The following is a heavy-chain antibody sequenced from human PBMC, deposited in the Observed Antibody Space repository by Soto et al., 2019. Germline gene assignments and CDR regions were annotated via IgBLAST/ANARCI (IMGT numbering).Heavy chain of an antibody. V-gene: IGHV4-30-4*01. CDR2: IYYSGST. D-gene: IGHD2-15*01. CDR3: ARAGTYCSGGSCHSLLDY. CDR1: GGSISSGDYY. J-gene: IGHJ4*02. Sequence: PSETLSLTCTVSGGSISSGDYYWSWIRQPPGKGLEWIGYIYYSGSTYYNPSLKSRVTISVDTSKNQFSLKLSSVTAADTAVYYCARAGTYCSGGSCHSLLDYWGQGTLVPSPQ.